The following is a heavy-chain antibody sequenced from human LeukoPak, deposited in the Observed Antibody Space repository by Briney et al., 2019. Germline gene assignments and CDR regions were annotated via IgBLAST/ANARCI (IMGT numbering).Heavy chain of an antibody. V-gene: IGHV3-33*08. CDR1: GFTFSSYW. Sequence: GGSLRLSCAASGFTFSSYWMHWVRQAPGKGLEWVAVIWYDGSNKYYADSVKGRFTISRDNSKNTLYLQMNSLRAEDTAVYYCARGRAAGLPFAYWGQGGLVTVSS. J-gene: IGHJ4*02. CDR3: ARGRAAGLPFAY. D-gene: IGHD6-13*01. CDR2: IWYDGSNK.